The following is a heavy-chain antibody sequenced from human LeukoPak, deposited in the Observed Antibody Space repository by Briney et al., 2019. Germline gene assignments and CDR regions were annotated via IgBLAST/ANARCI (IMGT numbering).Heavy chain of an antibody. D-gene: IGHD6-13*01. J-gene: IGHJ4*02. CDR3: ARGIAAAGTSSFDY. CDR2: IGPSVSAT. Sequence: GGSLRLSCAASGFTSSSYSMNWVRQAPGNGLEWVSYIGPSVSATWYADSVKGRFTISRENAKNLLSLQMNSLRDEDTAVYYCARGIAAAGTSSFDYWGQGTVVTVSS. V-gene: IGHV3-48*02. CDR1: GFTSSSYS.